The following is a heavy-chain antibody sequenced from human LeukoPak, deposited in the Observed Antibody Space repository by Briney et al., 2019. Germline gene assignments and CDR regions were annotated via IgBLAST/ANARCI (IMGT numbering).Heavy chain of an antibody. CDR2: IYYSGST. CDR1: GFTFSSYW. V-gene: IGHV4-39*01. J-gene: IGHJ6*02. D-gene: IGHD2-2*01. CDR3: ARIRVVPAPNPYGMDV. Sequence: LRLSCAVSGFTFSSYWMSWIRQPPGKGLEWIGSIYYSGSTYYDPSLKSRVTISVDTSKNQFSLKLSSVTAADTAVYYCARIRVVPAPNPYGMDVWGQGTTVTVSS.